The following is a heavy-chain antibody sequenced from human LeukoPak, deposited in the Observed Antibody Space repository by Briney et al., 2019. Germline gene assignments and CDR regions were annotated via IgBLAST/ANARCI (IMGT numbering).Heavy chain of an antibody. CDR3: ARAAWELLSAFDI. Sequence: GVSVTLSCAASGFTFRSYEMNWVRQAPGKGLEWVSYISSSGSTIYYADSVKGRFTISRDNAKNSLYLQMNSLRAEDTAVYYCARAAWELLSAFDIWGQGTMVTVSS. CDR1: GFTFRSYE. D-gene: IGHD1-26*01. V-gene: IGHV3-48*03. CDR2: ISSSGSTI. J-gene: IGHJ3*02.